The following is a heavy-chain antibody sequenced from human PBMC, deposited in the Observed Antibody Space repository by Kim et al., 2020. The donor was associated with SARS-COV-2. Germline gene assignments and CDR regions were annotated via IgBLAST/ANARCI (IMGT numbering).Heavy chain of an antibody. CDR3: ARDRGSSSSWYSYGMDV. V-gene: IGHV3-53*01. CDR1: GFTVSSNY. CDR2: IYSGGST. Sequence: GGSLRLSCAASGFTVSSNYMSWVRQAPGKGLEWVSVIYSGGSTYYADSVKGRFTISRDNSKNTLYLQMNSLRAEDTAVYYCARDRGSSSSWYSYGMDVWGQGTTVTVSS. J-gene: IGHJ6*02. D-gene: IGHD6-13*01.